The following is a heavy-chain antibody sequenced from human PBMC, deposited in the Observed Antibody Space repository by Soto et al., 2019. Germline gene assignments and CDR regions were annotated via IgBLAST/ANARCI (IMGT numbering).Heavy chain of an antibody. V-gene: IGHV1-69*01. CDR1: GGTFWKYA. CDR3: ASAEGVEVAETTVYHYYGMDV. D-gene: IGHD2-15*01. J-gene: IGHJ6*02. CDR2: IIPISGTA. Sequence: QVQLVQSGAEVKKPGSSVKVSCKASGGTFWKYAVIWVRQAPGQGLEWMGGIIPISGTATYAQKFQGRPTIFADESTTTGYMDLRSLRSEDTAVYYCASAEGVEVAETTVYHYYGMDVWGQGTTVTVSS.